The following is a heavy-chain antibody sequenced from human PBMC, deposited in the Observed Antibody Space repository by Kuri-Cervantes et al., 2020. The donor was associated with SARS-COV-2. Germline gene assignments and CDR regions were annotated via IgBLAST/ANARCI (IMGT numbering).Heavy chain of an antibody. CDR1: GFTFSSYD. CDR2: IGTAGDT. D-gene: IGHD3-22*01. V-gene: IGHV3-13*04. CDR3: ARDGQYYYDSSGYYSDWYSDL. Sequence: GGSLRLSCAASGFTFSSYDMHWVRQATGKGLEWVSAIGTAGDTYYPGSVKGRFTISRENAKNSLYLQMNSLRAGDTAVYYCARDGQYYYDSSGYYSDWYSDLWGRGTLVTVSS. J-gene: IGHJ2*01.